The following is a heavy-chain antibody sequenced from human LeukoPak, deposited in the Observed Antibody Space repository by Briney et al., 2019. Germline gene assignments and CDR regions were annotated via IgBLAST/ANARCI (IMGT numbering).Heavy chain of an antibody. CDR2: IYYSGST. CDR1: AGSISSHY. J-gene: IGHJ4*02. D-gene: IGHD3-3*01. V-gene: IGHV4-59*08. Sequence: SETLSLTCTVSAGSISSHYWSWIRQPPGKGLEWIGYIYYSGSTNYNPSLKSRVTISVDTSKNQFSLKLSSVTAADTAVYYCARQAFYDFSLEPWGQGTLVTVSS. CDR3: ARQAFYDFSLEP.